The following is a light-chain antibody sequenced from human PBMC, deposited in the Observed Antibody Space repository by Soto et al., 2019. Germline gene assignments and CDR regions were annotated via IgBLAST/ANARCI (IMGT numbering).Light chain of an antibody. CDR3: CSEADNYFVI. CDR1: SSDVGNYNY. V-gene: IGLV2-11*01. CDR2: DVS. Sequence: QSALTQPPSVSGSPGQSVSISCTGTSSDVGNYNYVSWYQQHPGKAPKLMIFDVSRRPSGVPDRFSGSKSANTASLTISGLQAEDEADYYCCSEADNYFVIFGGGTQLTVL. J-gene: IGLJ2*01.